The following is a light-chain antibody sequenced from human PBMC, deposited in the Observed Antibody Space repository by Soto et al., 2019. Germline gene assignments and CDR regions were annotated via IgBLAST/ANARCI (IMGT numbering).Light chain of an antibody. Sequence: AIRMTQSPSSLSASTGDRVTITCRASQGISSYLAWYQQKPGKAPKLLIYAASTLQSGVPSRFSGSGSGTDFTLTISCLQSEDFATYYCQQYYSLWTFGQATKVDIK. J-gene: IGKJ1*01. CDR1: QGISSY. CDR2: AAS. CDR3: QQYYSLWT. V-gene: IGKV1-8*01.